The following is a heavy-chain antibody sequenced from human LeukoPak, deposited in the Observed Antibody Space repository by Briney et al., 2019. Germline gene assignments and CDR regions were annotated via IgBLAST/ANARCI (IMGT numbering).Heavy chain of an antibody. Sequence: APVKVSCKASGYTFTSYGISWVRQAPGQGLEWMGWISAYNGNTNYAQKLQGRVTMTTDTSTSTAYMELRSLRSDDTAVYYCARGFFSSSSATFDPWGQGTLVTVSS. J-gene: IGHJ5*02. CDR1: GYTFTSYG. CDR2: ISAYNGNT. D-gene: IGHD6-6*01. V-gene: IGHV1-18*01. CDR3: ARGFFSSSSATFDP.